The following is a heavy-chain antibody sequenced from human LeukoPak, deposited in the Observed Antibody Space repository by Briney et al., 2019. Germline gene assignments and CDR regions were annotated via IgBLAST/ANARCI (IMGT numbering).Heavy chain of an antibody. CDR3: ARGPHCTGGVCCKLDY. D-gene: IGHD2-8*02. CDR1: GGSISSSGYY. J-gene: IGHJ4*02. V-gene: IGHV4-39*01. CDR2: IDYRGST. Sequence: SETLSLTCTVSGGSISSSGYYWGWIRQPPGKGLEWIGSIDYRGSTYYNPSLRSRVTISADKSKNQFSLKLSSMTAADSAVYYCARGPHCTGGVCCKLDYWGQGTLVTVSS.